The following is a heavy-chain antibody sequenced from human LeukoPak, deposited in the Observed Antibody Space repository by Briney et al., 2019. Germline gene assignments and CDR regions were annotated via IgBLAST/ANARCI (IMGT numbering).Heavy chain of an antibody. Sequence: GGSLRLSCAASGFTFDDYAMHWVRQAPGKGLDGVSGISWNSGSIGYAGSVKGRFTISRDNAKNSLYLQMNSLRAEDTALYYCAKEGSRENWYFDLWGRGTLVTVSS. V-gene: IGHV3-9*01. J-gene: IGHJ2*01. CDR1: GFTFDDYA. CDR3: AKEGSRENWYFDL. CDR2: ISWNSGSI. D-gene: IGHD1-26*01.